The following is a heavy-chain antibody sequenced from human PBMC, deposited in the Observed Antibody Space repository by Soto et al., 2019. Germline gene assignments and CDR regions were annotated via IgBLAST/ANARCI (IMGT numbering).Heavy chain of an antibody. CDR1: GGSFSGYY. CDR2: INHSGST. CDR3: ALVVVPAAMRYNWFDP. Sequence: QVQLQQWGAGLLKPSETLSLTCAVYGGSFSGYYWSWIRQPPGKGLEWIGEINHSGSTNYNPSLKSRVTISVDTSKNQFSLKLSSVTAADTAVYYCALVVVPAAMRYNWFDPWGHGTLVTVSS. D-gene: IGHD2-2*01. V-gene: IGHV4-34*01. J-gene: IGHJ5*02.